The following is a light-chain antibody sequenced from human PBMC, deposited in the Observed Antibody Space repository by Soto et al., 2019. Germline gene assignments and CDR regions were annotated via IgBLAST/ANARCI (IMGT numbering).Light chain of an antibody. Sequence: QSVLTQPASVSGSPGQSITISCTGTSSDVGGYNYVSWYQQNPGKAPKLMIYEVSNRPSEVSNRLSGSKSGNTASLTISGLQAEDEGNDDCSSYTSGSILVVFGRGTKLTVL. CDR3: SSYTSGSILVV. CDR2: EVS. CDR1: SSDVGGYNY. J-gene: IGLJ2*01. V-gene: IGLV2-14*01.